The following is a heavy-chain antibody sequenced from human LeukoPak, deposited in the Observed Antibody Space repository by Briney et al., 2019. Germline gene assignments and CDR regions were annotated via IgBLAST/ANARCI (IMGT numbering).Heavy chain of an antibody. V-gene: IGHV1-18*04. CDR2: ISAYNGNT. CDR3: ARDSRYGSGSFPHDY. CDR1: GYTFTSYY. Sequence: GASVKVSCKASGYTFTSYYMHWVRQAPGQGLEWMGWISAYNGNTNHAQKLQGRVTMTTDTSTSTAYMELRSLRSDDTAVYYCARDSRYGSGSFPHDYWGQGTLVTVSS. D-gene: IGHD3-10*01. J-gene: IGHJ4*02.